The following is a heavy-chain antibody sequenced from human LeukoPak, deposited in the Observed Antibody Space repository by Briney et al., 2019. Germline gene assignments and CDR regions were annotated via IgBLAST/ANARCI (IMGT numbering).Heavy chain of an antibody. CDR2: ITSGSGYI. D-gene: IGHD2-21*02. CDR3: ARGVSFRMVGTATDFDY. CDR1: GFTFSTYT. V-gene: IGHV3-21*01. Sequence: MAGGSLRLSCAASGFTFSTYTMNWVRQAPGRGLEWVSTITSGSGYIQYADSVKGRFTVSRDNAKNSLYLQMNSLRAEDTAVYFCARGVSFRMVGTATDFDYWGQGTLVTVSS. J-gene: IGHJ4*02.